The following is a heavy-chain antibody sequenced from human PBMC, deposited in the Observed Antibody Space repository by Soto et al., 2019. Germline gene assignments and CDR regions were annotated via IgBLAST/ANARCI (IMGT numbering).Heavy chain of an antibody. CDR1: GYTFTSYA. CDR2: INAGNGNT. J-gene: IGHJ3*02. CDR3: ARDKSGFAGGELSTGAFDI. Sequence: QVQLVQSGAEVKKPGASVKVSCKASGYTFTSYAMHWVRQAPGQRLEWMGWINAGNGNTKYSQKFQGRVTITRDTSASTAYREVSSLRSEDTAVYYCARDKSGFAGGELSTGAFDIWGQGTMVTVSS. D-gene: IGHD3-16*02. V-gene: IGHV1-3*01.